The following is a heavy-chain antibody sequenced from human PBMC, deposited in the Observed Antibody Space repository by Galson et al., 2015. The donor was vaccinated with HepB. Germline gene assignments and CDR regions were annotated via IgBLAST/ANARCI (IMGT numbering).Heavy chain of an antibody. J-gene: IGHJ4*02. CDR2: ISGSGGST. V-gene: IGHV3-23*01. CDR3: TRSFSAGRDYFDY. D-gene: IGHD3-10*01. Sequence: SLRLSCAASGFTFSSYAMSWVRQAPGKGLEWVSAISGSGGSTYYADSVKGRFTISRDNSKNTLYLQMNSLKTEDTAVYYCTRSFSAGRDYFDYWGQGTLVTVSS. CDR1: GFTFSSYA.